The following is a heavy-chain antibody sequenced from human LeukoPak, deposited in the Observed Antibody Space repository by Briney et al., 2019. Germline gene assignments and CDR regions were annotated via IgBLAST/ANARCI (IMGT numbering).Heavy chain of an antibody. CDR2: INSDGSST. D-gene: IGHD4-23*01. Sequence: GGSLRLSCAASGFTFSSYWMHWVRQAPGKGLVWVSRINSDGSSTSYADSVKGRFTISRDNAKNTLYLQMNSLRAEDTAVYYCARDRLVMTTVVTKNWFDPWGQGTLVTVSS. J-gene: IGHJ5*02. CDR1: GFTFSSYW. CDR3: ARDRLVMTTVVTKNWFDP. V-gene: IGHV3-74*01.